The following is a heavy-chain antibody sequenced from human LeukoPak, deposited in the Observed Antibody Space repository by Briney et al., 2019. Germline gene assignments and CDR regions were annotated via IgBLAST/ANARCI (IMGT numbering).Heavy chain of an antibody. V-gene: IGHV4-59*01. Sequence: PSETLSLTCTVSGGSISSYYWSWIRQPPGKGLEWIEYIYYSGSTNYNPSLKSRVTISVDTSKNQFSLKLSSVTAADTAVYYCARDRTRQVVGATGGMDVWGQGTTVTVSS. CDR3: ARDRTRQVVGATGGMDV. J-gene: IGHJ6*02. CDR2: IYYSGST. D-gene: IGHD1-26*01. CDR1: GGSISSYY.